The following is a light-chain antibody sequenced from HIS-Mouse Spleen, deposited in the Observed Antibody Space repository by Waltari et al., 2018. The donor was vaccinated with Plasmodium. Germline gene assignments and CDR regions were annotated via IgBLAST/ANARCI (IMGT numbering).Light chain of an antibody. CDR3: SSYTSSSTRV. CDR2: DVS. Sequence: QSALTQPASVPGSPGQSITISCTGTSSDVGGYTYVSCYQQHPGKAPKLMIYDVSNRPSGVSNRFSGSKSGNTASLTISGLQAEDEADYYCSSYTSSSTRVFGGGTKLTVL. J-gene: IGLJ3*02. V-gene: IGLV2-14*03. CDR1: SSDVGGYTY.